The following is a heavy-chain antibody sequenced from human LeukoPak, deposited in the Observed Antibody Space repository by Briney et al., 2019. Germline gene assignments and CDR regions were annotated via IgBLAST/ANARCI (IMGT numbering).Heavy chain of an antibody. Sequence: SQTLSLTCAVSGGSISSGGYSWSWIRQPPGEGLEWIGYIFHSGSTYYNPSLKSRVTISVDRSKNQFSLKLSSVTAADTGVYYRARFYASGSSFDYWGQGTLVTVSS. CDR2: IFHSGST. J-gene: IGHJ4*02. CDR1: GGSISSGGYS. D-gene: IGHD3-10*01. CDR3: ARFYASGSSFDY. V-gene: IGHV4-30-2*01.